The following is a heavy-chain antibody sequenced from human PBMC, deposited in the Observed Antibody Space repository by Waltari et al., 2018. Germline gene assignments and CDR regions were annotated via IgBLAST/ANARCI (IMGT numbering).Heavy chain of an antibody. V-gene: IGHV6-1*01. CDR2: TYYRSKWYN. J-gene: IGHJ5*01. Sequence: QVQLQQSGPGLVKLSQNLPLTCAISGDSVSSNSAAWNWTRHSPSRGLEWLGRTYYRSKWYNDYAVTVKRRITINPDTSKNHFSLQLNSVTHVATAVYYCATDDSARIGYKHILQVDSWGQGTLVTVSS. CDR1: GDSVSSNSAA. CDR3: ATDDSARIGYKHILQVDS. D-gene: IGHD3-9*01.